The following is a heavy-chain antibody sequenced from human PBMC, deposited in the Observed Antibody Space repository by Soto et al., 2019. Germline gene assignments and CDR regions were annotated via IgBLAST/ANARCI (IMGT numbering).Heavy chain of an antibody. V-gene: IGHV3-7*01. J-gene: IGHJ4*02. CDR3: ARDGVDAGLYFGY. CDR2: INQAGTEK. D-gene: IGHD2-15*01. Sequence: GGSLRLSCAASGFSFSSHWMCWVRQVPGKGLEWVATINQAGTEKYYLDSVKGRFTVSRDNAKNSLYLQVTSLRGEDTALYYCARDGVDAGLYFGYWGQGALVTVSS. CDR1: GFSFSSHW.